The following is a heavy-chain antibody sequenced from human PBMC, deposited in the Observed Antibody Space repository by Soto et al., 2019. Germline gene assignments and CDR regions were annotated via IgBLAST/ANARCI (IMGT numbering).Heavy chain of an antibody. J-gene: IGHJ4*02. D-gene: IGHD1-26*01. CDR2: IDSGGTT. V-gene: IGHV3-53*02. Sequence: EVQLVETGGGMIQPGGSLRLSCAVSGFSVSSNYMSWVRQAPGKGLEWVSLIDSGGTTSYADYVKGRFIISRDSSKTTLFLQMNGRRVEDTAVYYCARRYIVGVTGDYWGQGTLVTVSS. CDR3: ARRYIVGVTGDY. CDR1: GFSVSSNY.